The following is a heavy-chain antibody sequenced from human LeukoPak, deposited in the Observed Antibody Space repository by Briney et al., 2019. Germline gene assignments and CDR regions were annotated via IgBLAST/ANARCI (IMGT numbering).Heavy chain of an antibody. CDR2: IYPGDSDT. D-gene: IGHD3-10*02. Sequence: GGSLKISFKGSGYRFTSYWIGWVRPMPGKGLEWMGIIYPGDSDTRYSPSFQGQVTISADKSISTAYLQWSSLKASDTAMYYCASPLLFGETALDYWGQGTLVTVSS. CDR3: ASPLLFGETALDY. CDR1: GYRFTSYW. V-gene: IGHV5-51*01. J-gene: IGHJ4*02.